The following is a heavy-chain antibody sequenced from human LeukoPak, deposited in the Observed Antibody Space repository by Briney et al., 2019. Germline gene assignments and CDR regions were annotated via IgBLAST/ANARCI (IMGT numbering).Heavy chain of an antibody. CDR2: IHAYNGNT. V-gene: IGHV1-18*01. J-gene: IGHJ5*02. D-gene: IGHD3-3*01. CDR1: GYTFTSYG. Sequence: ASVNVSCKPSGYTFTSYGISWVRQAPGQEREGMGWIHAYNGNTNYAQKLQGRVTMIRDTSTSTAYMELRSLRSDDTAVYYCARDLERHGGAINWFDPWGQGTLVTVSS. CDR3: ARDLERHGGAINWFDP.